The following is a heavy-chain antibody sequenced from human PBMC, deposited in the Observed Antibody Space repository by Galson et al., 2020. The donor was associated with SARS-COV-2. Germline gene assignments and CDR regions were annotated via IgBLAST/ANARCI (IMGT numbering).Heavy chain of an antibody. D-gene: IGHD2-2*03. CDR2: ISAYNGNT. J-gene: IGHJ6*02. Sequence: ASVKVSCKASGYTFTSYGISWVRQAPGQGLEWMVWISAYNGNTNYAQKLQGRVTMTTDTSTSTAYMELRSLRSDDTAVYYCARDSLGYCSSTSCKYYYYGMAVWGQGTTVTVSS. CDR1: GYTFTSYG. V-gene: IGHV1-18*01. CDR3: ARDSLGYCSSTSCKYYYYGMAV.